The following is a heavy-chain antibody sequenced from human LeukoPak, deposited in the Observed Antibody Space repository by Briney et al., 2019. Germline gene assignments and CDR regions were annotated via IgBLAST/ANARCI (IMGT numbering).Heavy chain of an antibody. CDR3: AELGITMIGGV. V-gene: IGHV3-48*03. J-gene: IGHJ6*04. CDR2: ISSSGSTI. D-gene: IGHD3-10*02. CDR1: GFTFSSYE. Sequence: GGSLRFSCAASGFTFSSYEMNWVRQAPGKGLEWVSYISSSGSTIYYADSVKGRFTISRDNAKNSLYLQMNSLRAEDTAVYYCAELGITMIGGVWGKGTTVTVSS.